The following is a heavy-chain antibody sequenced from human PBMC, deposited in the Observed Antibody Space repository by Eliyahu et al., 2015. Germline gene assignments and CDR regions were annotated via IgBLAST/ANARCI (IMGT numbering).Heavy chain of an antibody. Sequence: RSEVKKPGASVKVSCKASGYTFTSYGISWVRQAPGQGLEWMGWISAYNGNTNYAQKLQGRVTMTTDTSTSTAYMELRSLRSDDTAVYYCARSPPGLRAAGGGDYWGQGTLVTVSS. D-gene: IGHD6-13*01. V-gene: IGHV1-18*01. J-gene: IGHJ4*02. CDR3: ARSPPGLRAAGGGDY. CDR1: GYTFTSYG. CDR2: ISAYNGNT.